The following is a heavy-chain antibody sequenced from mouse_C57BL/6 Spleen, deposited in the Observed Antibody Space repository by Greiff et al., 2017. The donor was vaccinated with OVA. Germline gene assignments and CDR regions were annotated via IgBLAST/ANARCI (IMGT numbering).Heavy chain of an antibody. V-gene: IGHV1-18*01. D-gene: IGHD1-1*01. CDR3: ARSHGSSYGWYFDV. CDR1: GYTFTDYN. Sequence: VQLQQSGPELVKPGASVKIPCKASGYTFTDYNMDWVKQSHGKSLEWIGDINPNNGGTIYNQKFKGKATLTVDKSSSTAYMELRSLTSEDTAVYYCARSHGSSYGWYFDVWGTGTTVTVSS. CDR2: INPNNGGT. J-gene: IGHJ1*03.